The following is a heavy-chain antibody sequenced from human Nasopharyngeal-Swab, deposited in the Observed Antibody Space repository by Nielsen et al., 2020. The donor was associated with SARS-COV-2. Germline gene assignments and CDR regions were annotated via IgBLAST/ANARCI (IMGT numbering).Heavy chain of an antibody. CDR1: GYSFTSYW. D-gene: IGHD2-15*01. Sequence: KVSCKGSGYSFTSYWIGWVRQMPGKGLEWMGIIYPGDSDTRYSPSFEGQVTISADKSISTAYLQWSSLKASDTAMYYCARQRQYCNGGSCYSKWFDPWGQGTLVTVSS. CDR2: IYPGDSDT. J-gene: IGHJ5*02. CDR3: ARQRQYCNGGSCYSKWFDP. V-gene: IGHV5-51*01.